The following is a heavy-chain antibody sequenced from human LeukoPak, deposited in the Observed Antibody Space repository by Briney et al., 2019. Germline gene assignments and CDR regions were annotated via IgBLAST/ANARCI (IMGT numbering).Heavy chain of an antibody. CDR1: GYTFTGYY. CDR2: INPNSGGT. Sequence: ASVKVSCKASGYTFTGYYMHWVRQAPGQGLEWMGWINPNSGGTNYAQKFQGRVTMTRDTSISTAYMELSRLRSDDTAVYYCAREPPMGDILTGSPGGFDYWGQGTLVTVSS. CDR3: AREPPMGDILTGSPGGFDY. V-gene: IGHV1-2*02. D-gene: IGHD3-9*01. J-gene: IGHJ4*02.